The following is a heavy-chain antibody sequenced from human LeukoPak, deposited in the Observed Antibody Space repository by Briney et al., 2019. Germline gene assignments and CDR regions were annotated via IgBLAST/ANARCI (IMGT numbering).Heavy chain of an antibody. D-gene: IGHD3-22*01. Sequence: GESLKISCKGSGYXFIXYWXXWVRXXPGXXXXXMGXIFPGDSATRYXPSFQGQVTISADKSISTAYLQWSSLKASDTAMYYXARLNYYDSSGIDYWGQGTLVTVSS. CDR1: GYXFIXYW. CDR3: ARLNYYDSSGIDY. J-gene: IGHJ4*02. CDR2: IFPGDSAT. V-gene: IGHV5-51*01.